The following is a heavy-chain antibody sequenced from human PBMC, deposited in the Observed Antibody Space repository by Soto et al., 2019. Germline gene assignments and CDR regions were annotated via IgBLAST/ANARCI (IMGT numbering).Heavy chain of an antibody. D-gene: IGHD1-26*01. Sequence: PGGSLRLSCAASGFTFSSYGMHWVRQAPGKGLEWMAFISYDGSNKYYADSVKGRFTISRDNAKNTLYLQMDSLRAEDTAVYYCAKDSNSGSYKYYFDYWGQGTLVTVSS. J-gene: IGHJ4*02. CDR2: ISYDGSNK. CDR1: GFTFSSYG. CDR3: AKDSNSGSYKYYFDY. V-gene: IGHV3-30*18.